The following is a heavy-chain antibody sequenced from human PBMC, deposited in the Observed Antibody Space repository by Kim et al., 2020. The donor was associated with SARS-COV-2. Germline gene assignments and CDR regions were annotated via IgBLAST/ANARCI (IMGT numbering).Heavy chain of an antibody. J-gene: IGHJ4*02. CDR2: ISSSGSTI. Sequence: GGSLRLSCAASGFTFSDYYMSWIRQAPGKGLEWVSYISSSGSTIYYADSVKGRFTISRDNAKNSLFLQMNSLRAEDTAVYYCARDTPDSYGVFDYWGQGTLVTVSS. CDR3: ARDTPDSYGVFDY. D-gene: IGHD3-10*01. V-gene: IGHV3-11*04. CDR1: GFTFSDYY.